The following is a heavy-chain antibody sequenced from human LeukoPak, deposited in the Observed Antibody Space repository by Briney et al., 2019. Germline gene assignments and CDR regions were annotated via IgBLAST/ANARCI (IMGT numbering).Heavy chain of an antibody. V-gene: IGHV3-21*01. Sequence: GGSLRLSCAASGFTFSSYSMNWVSQVPGKGLEWVSSISSSSSYIYYADSVKGRFTISRDNAKNSLYLQMNSLRAEDTAVYYCASQECGGGSCYYDYWGQGTLVTVSS. CDR2: ISSSSSYI. CDR1: GFTFSSYS. CDR3: ASQECGGGSCYYDY. J-gene: IGHJ4*02. D-gene: IGHD2-15*01.